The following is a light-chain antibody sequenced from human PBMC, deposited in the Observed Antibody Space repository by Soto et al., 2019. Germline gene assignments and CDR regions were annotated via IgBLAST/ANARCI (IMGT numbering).Light chain of an antibody. V-gene: IGLV6-57*04. Sequence: FMLTQPHSVSESPGKTVTISCTRSSGSIDSNYVQWYQQRPGSAPTTVIYEDNQRPSGVPDRFSGSIDRSSNSASLAISGLKTEDEADYYCQSYDSSSWVFGGGTKLTVL. CDR2: EDN. CDR3: QSYDSSSWV. CDR1: SGSIDSNY. J-gene: IGLJ3*02.